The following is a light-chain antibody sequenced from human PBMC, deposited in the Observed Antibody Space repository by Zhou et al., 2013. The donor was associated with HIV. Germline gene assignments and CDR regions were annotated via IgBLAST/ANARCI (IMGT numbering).Light chain of an antibody. J-gene: IGKJ1*01. CDR3: QQYGSSPRT. V-gene: IGKV3-20*01. CDR2: GAV. CDR1: QSVSSSY. Sequence: EVLMTQSPATLSLSPGERATLSCRASQSVSSSYLAWYQQKPGQAPRLLIYGAVSRATGIPDRFSGSGSGTDFTLTIRRLEPEDCAVYYCQQYGSSPRTFGQGTKVEIK.